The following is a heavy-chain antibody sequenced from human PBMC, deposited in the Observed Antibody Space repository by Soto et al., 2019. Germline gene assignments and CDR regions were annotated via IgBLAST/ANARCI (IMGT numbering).Heavy chain of an antibody. CDR1: GGSISSGGYS. CDR2: IYHSGST. D-gene: IGHD1-26*01. V-gene: IGHV4-30-2*01. J-gene: IGHJ4*02. CDR3: ARGGGELPYFDY. Sequence: PSETLSLTCAVSGGSISSGGYSWSWIRQPPGKGLEWIGYIYHSGSTYYNPSLKSRVTISVDTSKNQFSLKLSSVTAADTAVYYCARGGGELPYFDYWGQGTLVTVSS.